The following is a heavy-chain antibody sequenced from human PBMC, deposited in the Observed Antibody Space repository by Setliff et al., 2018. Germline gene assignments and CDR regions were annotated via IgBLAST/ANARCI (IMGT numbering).Heavy chain of an antibody. CDR3: ARDVVVGITPRLSFHF. D-gene: IGHD2-21*01. CDR2: INPNSGGT. J-gene: IGHJ4*02. CDR1: GYTFSRNY. V-gene: IGHV1-2*02. Sequence: ASVKVSCKAYGYTFSRNYITWVRQAPGRGLEWMGWINPNSGGTNYAQKFQGRVTMTRDTSISTAYMELSRLRSDDTAVYYCARDVVVGITPRLSFHFWGQGTLVTVSS.